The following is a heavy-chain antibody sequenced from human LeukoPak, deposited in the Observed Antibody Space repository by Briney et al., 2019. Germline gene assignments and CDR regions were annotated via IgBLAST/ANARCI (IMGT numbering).Heavy chain of an antibody. CDR2: AYRSGST. CDR3: ARENWVFDY. J-gene: IGHJ4*02. V-gene: IGHV4-38-2*02. Sequence: SETLSLTCVVSGYPISSGYHWGWIRQPPGEGLEWIGSAYRSGSTYYNPSLKSRVTISVDTSKNQISLKVRSVAAADTAVYYCARENWVFDYWGQGILVSVSS. D-gene: IGHD7-27*01. CDR1: GYPISSGYH.